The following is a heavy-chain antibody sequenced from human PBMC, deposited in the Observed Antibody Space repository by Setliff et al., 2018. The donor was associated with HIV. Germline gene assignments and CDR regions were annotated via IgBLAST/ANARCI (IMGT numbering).Heavy chain of an antibody. Sequence: GESLKISCEASGFTVIDYALNWVRQAPGKGLEWVSSIGSSGSYIYYAASLKGRFTITRDNARNSLYLEMSTLRAEDTALYYCARSRSTRDAFDTWGRGTMVTVSS. CDR2: IGSSGSYI. J-gene: IGHJ3*02. D-gene: IGHD2-2*01. V-gene: IGHV3-21*01. CDR3: ARSRSTRDAFDT. CDR1: GFTVIDYA.